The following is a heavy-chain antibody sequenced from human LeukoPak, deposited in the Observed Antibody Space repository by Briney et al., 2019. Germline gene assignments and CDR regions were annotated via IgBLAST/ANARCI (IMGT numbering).Heavy chain of an antibody. V-gene: IGHV3-64D*06. CDR2: ISSNGGST. CDR1: GFTFSSYA. D-gene: IGHD5-18*01. J-gene: IGHJ4*02. CDR3: VKGGGYSYGTPDY. Sequence: QPGGSLRLSCSASGFTFSSYAMHWVRQAPGKGLEYVSAISSNGGSTYYADSVKGRFTISRDNSKNTLYLQMSSLRAEDTAVYYRVKGGGYSYGTPDYWGQGTLVTVSS.